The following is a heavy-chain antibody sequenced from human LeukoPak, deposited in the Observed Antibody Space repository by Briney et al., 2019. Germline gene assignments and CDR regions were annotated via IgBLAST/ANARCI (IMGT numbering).Heavy chain of an antibody. V-gene: IGHV3-48*01. D-gene: IGHD6-6*01. CDR3: AKDFEYSSSSPWFDP. CDR2: ISSSSTSI. Sequence: QPGGSLRLSCAASGFTFSTYSMNWVRQAPGKGLEWVSYISSSSTSIYFADSVKGRFTISRDNSKNTLYLQVNSLRAEDTAVYYCAKDFEYSSSSPWFDPWGQGTLVTVSS. CDR1: GFTFSTYS. J-gene: IGHJ5*02.